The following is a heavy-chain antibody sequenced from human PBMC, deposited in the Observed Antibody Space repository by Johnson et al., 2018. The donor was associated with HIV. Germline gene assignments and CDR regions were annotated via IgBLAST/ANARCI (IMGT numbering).Heavy chain of an antibody. D-gene: IGHD4/OR15-4a*01. V-gene: IGHV3-66*02. CDR1: GFTVSSNY. CDR2: IYSGGST. CDR3: AREALYGGKKGEAFDI. J-gene: IGHJ3*02. Sequence: MQLVESGGGLVQPGGSLRLSCAVSGFTVSSNYMNWVRQAPGKGLEWVSVIYSGGSTYYADSVKGRFTVSRDNSKNTLYLQMNSLRAEDTAVYFCAREALYGGKKGEAFDIWGQGTMVTVSS.